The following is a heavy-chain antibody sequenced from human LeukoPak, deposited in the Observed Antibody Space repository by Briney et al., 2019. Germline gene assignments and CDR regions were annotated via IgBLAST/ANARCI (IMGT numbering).Heavy chain of an antibody. J-gene: IGHJ4*02. Sequence: GRSPRLSCAASGFTFSSYGMHWVRQAPGKGLEWVAVISYDGSNKYYADSVKGRFTISRDNSKNTLYLQMNSLRAEDTAVYYCAKDPGMAPIIKYYFDYWGQGTLVTVSS. D-gene: IGHD5-24*01. V-gene: IGHV3-30*18. CDR3: AKDPGMAPIIKYYFDY. CDR2: ISYDGSNK. CDR1: GFTFSSYG.